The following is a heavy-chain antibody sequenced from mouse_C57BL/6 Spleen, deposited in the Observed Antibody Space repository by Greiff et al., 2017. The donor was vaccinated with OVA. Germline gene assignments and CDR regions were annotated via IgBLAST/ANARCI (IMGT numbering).Heavy chain of an antibody. CDR2: IIPSSGYT. CDR1: GYTFTSYT. D-gene: IGHD2-1*01. J-gene: IGHJ2*01. Sequence: VQLQQSGAELARPGASVKMSCKASGYTFTSYTMHWVKQRPGQGLEWIGYIIPSSGYTKYNQKFKDKATLTADKTSSKAYMQLSSLTSEDSAVYYCASPYGNYLWFDYWGQGTTLTVSS. V-gene: IGHV1-4*01. CDR3: ASPYGNYLWFDY.